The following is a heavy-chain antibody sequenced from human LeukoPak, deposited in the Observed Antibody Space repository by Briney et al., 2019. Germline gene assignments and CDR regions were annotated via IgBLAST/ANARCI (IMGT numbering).Heavy chain of an antibody. V-gene: IGHV3-15*01. CDR2: IKSKTDGGTT. D-gene: IGHD3-3*01. CDR3: TTLVKYYDFWSGYSRLDYYYDMDV. Sequence: GGSLRLSCAASGFTFSNAWMSWVRQAPGKGLEWVGRIKSKTDGGTTDYAAPVKGRFTISRDDSKNTLYLQMNSLKTEDTAVYYCTTLVKYYDFWSGYSRLDYYYDMDVWGKGTTVTVSS. J-gene: IGHJ6*03. CDR1: GFTFSNAW.